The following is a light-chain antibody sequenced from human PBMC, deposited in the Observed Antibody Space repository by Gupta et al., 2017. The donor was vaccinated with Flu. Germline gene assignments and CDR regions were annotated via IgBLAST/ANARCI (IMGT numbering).Light chain of an antibody. V-gene: IGLV1-40*01. J-gene: IGLJ3*02. CDR2: GNS. CDR1: SSIIGAGYY. CDR3: QSYDSSQSGSV. Sequence: QSVLTQPPSLSVAPLQRVTIPRTGRSSIIGAGYYVHWYQQLPGTAPKLLIYGNSTRPSGVPDRFSGSRSGTSASLAITGLQAEDEADYYCQSYDSSQSGSVFGGGTKLTVL.